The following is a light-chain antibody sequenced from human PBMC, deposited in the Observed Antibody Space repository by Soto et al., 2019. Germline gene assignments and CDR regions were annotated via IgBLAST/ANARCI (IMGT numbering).Light chain of an antibody. CDR2: KAS. CDR1: QSISSW. CDR3: QHYNSYPWT. V-gene: IGKV1-5*03. J-gene: IGKJ1*01. Sequence: DIQMTQSPSTLSASVGDRVTITCRASQSISSWLAWYQQKPGKAPKLLIYKASSLESGVPSRFSVSRSGTEFTLTISSLQPDDFATYYCQHYNSYPWTFGQGTKVEIK.